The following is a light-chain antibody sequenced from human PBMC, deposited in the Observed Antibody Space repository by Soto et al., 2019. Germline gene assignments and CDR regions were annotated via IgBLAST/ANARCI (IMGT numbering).Light chain of an antibody. CDR3: TSYTRSPHYV. CDR2: AVD. V-gene: IGLV2-14*03. Sequence: QSALTQPASVSGSPGQSITVSCTGTSNDIGVSNYVSWYQQHPGKAPRLIIYAVDNRPSGVSARFSGSKSGNTASLTISGLQTEDEADYYCTSYTRSPHYVFGTGTKVT. CDR1: SNDIGVSNY. J-gene: IGLJ1*01.